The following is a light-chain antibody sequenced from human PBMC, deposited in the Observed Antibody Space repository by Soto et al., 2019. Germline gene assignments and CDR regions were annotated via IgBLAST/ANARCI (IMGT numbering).Light chain of an antibody. J-gene: IGKJ4*01. Sequence: EVVMTQSPATLSVSPGERATLSCRASQSVRSHLAWYQQKPGQAPSLLIFGASTRATGVPARFSGSESGTEFTLTIRSLQSEDVAVYFCQQYNDWPRTFGGGTKVEIK. CDR2: GAS. V-gene: IGKV3-15*01. CDR1: QSVRSH. CDR3: QQYNDWPRT.